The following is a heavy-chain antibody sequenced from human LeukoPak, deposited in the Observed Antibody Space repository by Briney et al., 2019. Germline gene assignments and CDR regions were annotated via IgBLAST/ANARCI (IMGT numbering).Heavy chain of an antibody. CDR2: LSWNSGSI. D-gene: IGHD3-10*01. V-gene: IGHV3-9*01. Sequence: PGGSLRLSCAASGFTFDDYAMHWVRQAPGKGLEWVSSLSWNSGSIGYADSVKGRFTISRDNAKNSLYLQMNSLRAEDTAVYYCARGGTMVRGVMSYYYYYMDVWGKGTTVTVSS. CDR1: GFTFDDYA. J-gene: IGHJ6*03. CDR3: ARGGTMVRGVMSYYYYYMDV.